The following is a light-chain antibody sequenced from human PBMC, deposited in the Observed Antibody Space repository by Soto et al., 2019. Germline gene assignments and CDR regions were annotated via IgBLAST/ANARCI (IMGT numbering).Light chain of an antibody. CDR1: QSVSNNY. J-gene: IGKJ2*01. Sequence: EVVLTQSPGTLSLSPGERATLSCRASQSVSNNYFAWYQQKPGQAPRLLIFGSSDRATAIPDRFSGSGSGTDFTLTISRLEPVDFAVYYCQQYGSSPPYTFGQGTKLEIK. V-gene: IGKV3-20*01. CDR2: GSS. CDR3: QQYGSSPPYT.